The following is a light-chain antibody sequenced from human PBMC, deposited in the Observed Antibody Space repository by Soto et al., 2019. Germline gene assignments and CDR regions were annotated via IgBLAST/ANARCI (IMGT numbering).Light chain of an antibody. J-gene: IGKJ1*01. CDR3: QQYGSSLVT. CDR2: DAS. Sequence: EIVLTQSPGTLSLSPGERATLSCRASQSVSSTYLTWYQQKPGQAPRLLIYDASSRATGIPDRFSGSGSGTDFTLTISRLEPEDFAVYYCQQYGSSLVTFGQGTKVEIK. V-gene: IGKV3-20*01. CDR1: QSVSSTY.